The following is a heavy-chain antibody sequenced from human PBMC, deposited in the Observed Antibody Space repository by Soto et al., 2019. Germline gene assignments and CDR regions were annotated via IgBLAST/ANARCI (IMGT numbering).Heavy chain of an antibody. Sequence: PSETLSLTCIVSGGSINSGGYYWSWIRQHPGKGLEWIGFIYYSGSTYYNPSLKSRVTISVDTSKNQLSLKLSSVTAADTAVYYCAREYYDILTGYPGYYYYGMDVWGQGTTVTVSS. CDR3: AREYYDILTGYPGYYYYGMDV. CDR2: IYYSGST. CDR1: GGSINSGGYY. V-gene: IGHV4-31*03. D-gene: IGHD3-9*01. J-gene: IGHJ6*02.